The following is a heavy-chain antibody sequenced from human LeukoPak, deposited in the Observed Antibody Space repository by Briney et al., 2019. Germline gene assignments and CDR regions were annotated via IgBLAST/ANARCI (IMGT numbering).Heavy chain of an antibody. J-gene: IGHJ4*02. CDR2: INHSGST. D-gene: IGHD4-23*01. V-gene: IGHV4-34*01. Sequence: SETLSLTCAVYGGSFSGYYWSWIRQPPGKGLEWIGEINHSGSTNYNPSLKSRVTISVDTSKNQFSLKLSSVTAADTAVYYCARVLPPSYGGNAGNCFDYWGQGTLVTVSS. CDR1: GGSFSGYY. CDR3: ARVLPPSYGGNAGNCFDY.